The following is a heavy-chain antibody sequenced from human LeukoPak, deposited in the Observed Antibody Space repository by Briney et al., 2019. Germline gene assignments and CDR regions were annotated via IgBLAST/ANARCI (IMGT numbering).Heavy chain of an antibody. CDR1: GGSISSGSYY. D-gene: IGHD3-3*01. J-gene: IGHJ4*02. CDR2: IYTSGST. CDR3: ARTEEIFGVVISYYFDY. Sequence: SQTLSLTCTVSGGSISSGSYYWSWIRQPAGKGLEWIGRIYTSGSTNYNPSLKSRVTISVDTSKNQFSLKLSSVTAADTAVYYCARTEEIFGVVISYYFDYWGQGTLVTASS. V-gene: IGHV4-61*02.